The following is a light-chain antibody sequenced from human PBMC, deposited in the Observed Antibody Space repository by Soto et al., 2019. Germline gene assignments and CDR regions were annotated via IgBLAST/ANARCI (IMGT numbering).Light chain of an antibody. CDR1: SSDVGGYDF. Sequence: QSVLTQPRSVSGSPGHSVTISCTGTSSDVGGYDFVSWYQQHPAKAPKLIIFDVTKRPSGVPDRFSGSKSGNTASLTISGLQAEDEADYYCCSFAGSYTLYVFGTGTKVTVL. CDR3: CSFAGSYTLYV. J-gene: IGLJ1*01. V-gene: IGLV2-11*01. CDR2: DVT.